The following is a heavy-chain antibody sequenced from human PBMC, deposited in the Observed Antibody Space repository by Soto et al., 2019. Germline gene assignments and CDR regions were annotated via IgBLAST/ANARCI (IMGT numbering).Heavy chain of an antibody. V-gene: IGHV1-69*13. J-gene: IGHJ6*02. CDR1: GGTFSSYA. CDR2: IIPIFGTA. D-gene: IGHD5-12*01. Sequence: SVKVSCKASGGTFSSYAISWVRQAPGQGLEWMGGIIPIFGTANYAQKFQGRVTITADESTSTAYMELSSLRSEDTAVYYCASGSYGGLNYYYYYGMDVWGQGTTVTVSS. CDR3: ASGSYGGLNYYYYYGMDV.